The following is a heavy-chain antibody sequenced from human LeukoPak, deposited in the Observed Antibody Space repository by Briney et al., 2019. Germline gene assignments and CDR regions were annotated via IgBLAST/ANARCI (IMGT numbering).Heavy chain of an antibody. CDR1: GFTFSSYG. Sequence: QPGRSLRLSCAASGFTFSSYGMHWVRQAPGKGLEWVAVISYDGSNKYYADSVKGRFTISRDNSKNTLYLQMNSLRAEDTAVYYCASTTVVTPYYYYGMDVWGQGTTVTVSS. CDR2: ISYDGSNK. D-gene: IGHD4-23*01. V-gene: IGHV3-30*03. J-gene: IGHJ6*02. CDR3: ASTTVVTPYYYYGMDV.